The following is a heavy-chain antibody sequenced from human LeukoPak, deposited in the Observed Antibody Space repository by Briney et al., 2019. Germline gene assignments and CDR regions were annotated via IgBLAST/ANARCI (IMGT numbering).Heavy chain of an antibody. J-gene: IGHJ4*02. V-gene: IGHV3-43*02. CDR3: AKDKIAAACANYFDY. CDR1: GFTFDDYA. CDR2: ISGDGGSK. D-gene: IGHD6-13*01. Sequence: GGSLRLSCAASGFTFDDYAMHWVRQAPGKGLEWVSLISGDGGSKYYADSVKGRFTISRDNSKNSLYLQMNSLRTEDTALYYCAKDKIAAACANYFDYWGQGTLVTVSS.